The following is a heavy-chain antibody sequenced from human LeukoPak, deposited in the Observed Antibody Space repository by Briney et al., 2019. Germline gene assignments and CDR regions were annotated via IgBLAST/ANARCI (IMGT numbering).Heavy chain of an antibody. CDR2: IPYDGSNK. Sequence: GGSLRLSCAASGFTFSSYGMHWVRQAPGKGLEWVAVIPYDGSNKYYADSVKGRFTISRDNSKNTLYLQMNSLRAEDTAVYYCALVVVVAATGAFDIWGQGTMVTVSS. CDR1: GFTFSSYG. V-gene: IGHV3-30*03. D-gene: IGHD2-15*01. J-gene: IGHJ3*02. CDR3: ALVVVVAATGAFDI.